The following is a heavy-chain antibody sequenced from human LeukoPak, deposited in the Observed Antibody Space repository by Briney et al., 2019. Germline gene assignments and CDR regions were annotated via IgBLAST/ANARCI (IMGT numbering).Heavy chain of an antibody. D-gene: IGHD6-13*01. J-gene: IGHJ4*02. V-gene: IGHV4-34*01. CDR1: GGSFSGYY. CDR2: INHSGST. Sequence: SETLSLTCAVYGGSFSGYYWSWIRQPPGKGLEWIGEINHSGSTNYNPPLKSRVTISVDTSKNQFSLKLSSVTAADTAVYYCARRRHYSSWYDYWGQGTLVTVSS. CDR3: ARRRHYSSWYDY.